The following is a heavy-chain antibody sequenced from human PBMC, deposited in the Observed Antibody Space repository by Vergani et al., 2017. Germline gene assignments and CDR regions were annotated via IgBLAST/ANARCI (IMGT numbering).Heavy chain of an antibody. J-gene: IGHJ5*02. CDR2: INAGNGNT. D-gene: IGHD6-19*01. V-gene: IGHV1-3*01. Sequence: QVQLVQSGAEVKKPGASVKVSCKASGYTFTSYAMHWVRQAPGQRLEWMGWINAGNGNTKYSQKFQGRVTITRDTSASTAYMELSSLRSEDTAVYYCAGIAVAGTWWFDPWGQGTLVTVSS. CDR1: GYTFTSYA. CDR3: AGIAVAGTWWFDP.